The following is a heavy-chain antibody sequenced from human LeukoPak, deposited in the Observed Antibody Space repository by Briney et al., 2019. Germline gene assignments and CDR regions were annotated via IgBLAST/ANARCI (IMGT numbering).Heavy chain of an antibody. J-gene: IGHJ5*02. D-gene: IGHD3-10*01. CDR1: GFTFSSYG. CDR3: AKEAGYYYGSGSYPRRYNWFDL. Sequence: GGSLRLSCAASGFTFSSYGMSWVRQAPGKGLEWVSAISGSVGSTYYADSVKGRFTISRDNSKNTLYLQMNSLRAEDMAVYYCAKEAGYYYGSGSYPRRYNWFDLWGQGTLVTVSS. V-gene: IGHV3-23*01. CDR2: ISGSVGST.